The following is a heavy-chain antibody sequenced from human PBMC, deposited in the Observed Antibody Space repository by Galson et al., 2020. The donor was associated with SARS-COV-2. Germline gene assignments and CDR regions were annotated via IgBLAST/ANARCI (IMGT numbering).Heavy chain of an antibody. V-gene: IGHV5-10-1*01. CDR2: IDPSDSYT. D-gene: IGHD3-22*01. Sequence: HGESLKISCKGSGYSFTSYWISWVRQMPGKGLEWMGRIDPSDSYTNYSPSFQGHVTISADKSISTAYLQWSSLKASDTAMYYCARVGYYDSSGYYLYDAFDIWGQGTMVTVSS. J-gene: IGHJ3*02. CDR1: GYSFTSYW. CDR3: ARVGYYDSSGYYLYDAFDI.